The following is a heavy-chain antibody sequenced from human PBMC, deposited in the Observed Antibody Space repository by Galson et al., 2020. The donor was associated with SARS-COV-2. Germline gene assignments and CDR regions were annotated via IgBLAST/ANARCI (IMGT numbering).Heavy chain of an antibody. D-gene: IGHD3-22*01. Sequence: QLGESLKISCAASGFTFSSYAMHWVRQAPGKGLEWVAVISYDGSNKYYADSVKGRFTISRDNSKNTLYLQMNSLRAEDTAVYYCAGPDYYDSSGLGYWGQGTLVTVSS. J-gene: IGHJ4*02. CDR2: ISYDGSNK. V-gene: IGHV3-30*04. CDR3: AGPDYYDSSGLGY. CDR1: GFTFSSYA.